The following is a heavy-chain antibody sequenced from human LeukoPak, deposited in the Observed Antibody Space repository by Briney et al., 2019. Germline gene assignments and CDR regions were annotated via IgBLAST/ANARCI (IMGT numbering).Heavy chain of an antibody. D-gene: IGHD3-10*01. CDR1: GFTFSDYY. CDR3: AKHSISMVRGVIMRAYHFDY. Sequence: GGSLRLSCAASGFTFSDYYMSWIRQAPGKGLEWVSDISSSGSTIYYADSVKGRFSISRDNAKNSLYLQMNSLRAEDTAVYYCAKHSISMVRGVIMRAYHFDYWGQGTLVTVSS. V-gene: IGHV3-11*01. CDR2: ISSSGSTI. J-gene: IGHJ4*02.